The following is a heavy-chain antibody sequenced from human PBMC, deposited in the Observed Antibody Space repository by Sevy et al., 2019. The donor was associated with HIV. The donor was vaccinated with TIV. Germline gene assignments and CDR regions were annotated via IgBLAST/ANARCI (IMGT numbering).Heavy chain of an antibody. CDR1: GYTFTGYY. V-gene: IGHV1-2*02. Sequence: ASVKVSCKASGYTFTGYYMHWVRQAPGQGLEWMGWINPNSGGTNYAQKFQGRVTMTRDTSISTAYMELSRLRSDDTAEYYWASLGLRHGAADSPGGNWFDPWGQGTLVTVSS. CDR2: INPNSGGT. J-gene: IGHJ5*02. D-gene: IGHD6-13*01. CDR3: ASLGLRHGAADSPGGNWFDP.